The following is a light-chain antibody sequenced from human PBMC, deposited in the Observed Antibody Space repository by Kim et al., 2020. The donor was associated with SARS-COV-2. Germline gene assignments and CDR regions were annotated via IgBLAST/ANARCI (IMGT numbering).Light chain of an antibody. V-gene: IGLV1-40*01. CDR3: QSYDSSLSGSSV. Sequence: VTISCTGSSSNMGAGYGVHWYQQLPGTAPKLLIYNTSYRPSGVPDRFSGSKSGTSASLAITGLQAEDEADYYCQSYDSSLSGSSVFGTGTEVTVL. J-gene: IGLJ1*01. CDR2: NTS. CDR1: SSNMGAGYG.